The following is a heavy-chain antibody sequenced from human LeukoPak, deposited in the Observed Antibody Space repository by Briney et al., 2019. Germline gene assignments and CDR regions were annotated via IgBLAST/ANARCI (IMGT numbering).Heavy chain of an antibody. D-gene: IGHD3-10*01. CDR1: GGSIRSYY. Sequence: SETLSLTCTVSGGSIRSYYWSWIRQPPGKGLEWIGYIYFSGSTSYNPSLKSRVTISVDTSKNQFSLKLSSVTAADTAVYYCARAGAPYGSGNYYNSDVWGQGTTVTVSS. J-gene: IGHJ6*02. V-gene: IGHV4-59*01. CDR3: ARAGAPYGSGNYYNSDV. CDR2: IYFSGST.